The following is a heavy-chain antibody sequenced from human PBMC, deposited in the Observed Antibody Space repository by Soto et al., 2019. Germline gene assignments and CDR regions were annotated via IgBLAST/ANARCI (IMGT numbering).Heavy chain of an antibody. CDR1: GYTFTSYY. Sequence: ASVKVSCKASGYTFTSYYMHWVRQAPGQGLEWMGIINPSGGSTSYAQKFQGRVTMTRDTSTSTVYMELSSLRSEDTAVYYCARSRSDTFYYYYGTDVWGQGTTVTVSS. V-gene: IGHV1-46*01. CDR3: ARSRSDTFYYYYGTDV. J-gene: IGHJ6*02. CDR2: INPSGGST.